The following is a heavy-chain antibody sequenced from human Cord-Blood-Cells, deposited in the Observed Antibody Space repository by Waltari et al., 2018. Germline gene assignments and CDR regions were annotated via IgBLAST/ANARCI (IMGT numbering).Heavy chain of an antibody. J-gene: IGHJ4*02. CDR2: IDWDDDK. Sequence: QVTLRESGPALVKPTQTLTLTCTFSGFSLSTSGMCVSWIRQPPGKALEWLALIDWDDDKYYSTSLKTRLTISKDTSKNQVVLTTTNMDPVDTATYYCARIRDSGSYYDFDYWGQGTLVTVSS. V-gene: IGHV2-70*01. CDR3: ARIRDSGSYYDFDY. D-gene: IGHD1-26*01. CDR1: GFSLSTSGMC.